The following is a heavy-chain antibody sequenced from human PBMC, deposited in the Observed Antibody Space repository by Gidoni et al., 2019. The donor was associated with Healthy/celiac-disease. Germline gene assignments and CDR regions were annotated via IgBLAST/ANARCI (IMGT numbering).Heavy chain of an antibody. CDR2: ISWNSGSI. D-gene: IGHD4-4*01. CDR1: GFPFDDYA. J-gene: IGHJ6*02. Sequence: EVQLVESGGGLVQPGRSLRLSCAASGFPFDDYAMHWVRQAPGKGLEWVSGISWNSGSIGYADSVKGRFTISRDNAKNSLYLQMNSLRAEDTALYYCAKDFDSNYVGGMDVWGQGTTVTVSS. V-gene: IGHV3-9*01. CDR3: AKDFDSNYVGGMDV.